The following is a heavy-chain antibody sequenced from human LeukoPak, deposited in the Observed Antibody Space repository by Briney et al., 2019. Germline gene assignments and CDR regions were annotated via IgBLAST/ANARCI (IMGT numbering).Heavy chain of an antibody. D-gene: IGHD6-6*01. CDR3: ARVTFEYSSSSYSDAFDI. J-gene: IGHJ3*02. CDR1: GFTFSSYG. CDR2: IWYDGSNK. V-gene: IGHV3-30*19. Sequence: QPGRSLRLSCAASGFTFSSYGMHWVRQAPGKGLEWVAVIWYDGSNKYYADSVKGRFTISRDNSKNTLYLQMNSLRAEDTAVYYCARVTFEYSSSSYSDAFDIWGQGTMVTVSS.